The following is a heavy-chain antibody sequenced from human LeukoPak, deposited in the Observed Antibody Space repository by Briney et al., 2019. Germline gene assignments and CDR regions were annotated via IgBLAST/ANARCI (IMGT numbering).Heavy chain of an antibody. CDR2: INHSGST. CDR1: GGSISSGGYS. V-gene: IGHV4-34*01. Sequence: SETLSLTCAVSGGSISSGGYSWSWIRQPPGKGLEWIGEINHSGSTNYSPSLKSRVTISVDTSKNQFSLKLSSVTAADTAVYYCARANYYDSSGYRYWGQGTLVTVSS. CDR3: ARANYYDSSGYRY. J-gene: IGHJ4*02. D-gene: IGHD3-22*01.